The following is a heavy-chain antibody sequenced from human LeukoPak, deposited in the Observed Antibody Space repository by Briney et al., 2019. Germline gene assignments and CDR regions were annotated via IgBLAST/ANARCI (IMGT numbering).Heavy chain of an antibody. V-gene: IGHV1-2*06. D-gene: IGHD3-16*02. Sequence: ASVKVSCKASGYTFTGYYMHWVRQAPGQELEWMGRINPNSGGTNYAQKFQGRVTMTRDTSISTAYMELSRLRSDDTAGYYCARAQRAVSSPSGYWGQGTLVTVSS. J-gene: IGHJ4*02. CDR1: GYTFTGYY. CDR2: INPNSGGT. CDR3: ARAQRAVSSPSGY.